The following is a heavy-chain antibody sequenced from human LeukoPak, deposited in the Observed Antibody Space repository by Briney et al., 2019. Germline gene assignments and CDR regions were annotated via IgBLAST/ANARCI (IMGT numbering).Heavy chain of an antibody. CDR2: ISWNSGSI. V-gene: IGHV3-9*02. CDR1: GFTSDDYA. D-gene: IGHD3-10*01. Sequence: GGSLRLSCAASGFTSDDYAMHWVRHAPGKGLEWVSGISWNSGSIGYADSVKGRFTISRDNAKNSLYLQMNSLRAEDTALYYCAKDQDGSGSYFDYWGQGTLVTVSS. CDR3: AKDQDGSGSYFDY. J-gene: IGHJ4*02.